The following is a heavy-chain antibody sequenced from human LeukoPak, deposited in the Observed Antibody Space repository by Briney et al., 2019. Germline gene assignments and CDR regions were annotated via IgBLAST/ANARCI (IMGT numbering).Heavy chain of an antibody. CDR2: ITASGGST. CDR3: ATRIQFRFDQ. Sequence: GGSLRLSCAASGFTFSNYAMSWVRQAPGKGLEWVSPITASGGSTFYADSIKGRFTVSRDSKNTLYLQMSSLRAEDTAVYYCATRIQFRFDQWGQGTLVTVSS. CDR1: GFTFSNYA. D-gene: IGHD5-18*01. J-gene: IGHJ4*02. V-gene: IGHV3-23*01.